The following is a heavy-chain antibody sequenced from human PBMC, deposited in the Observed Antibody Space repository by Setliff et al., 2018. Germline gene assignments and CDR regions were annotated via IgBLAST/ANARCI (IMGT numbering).Heavy chain of an antibody. Sequence: PGGSLRLSCAASGFTFSSYSMNWVRQAPGKGLEWVSYLSAGSTTKDYADSVKGRFTISRDNAKNSLYLQVNSLRAEDTAVYYCARDLRYCSGSTCYTDGSRSNWFDPWGQGTLVTVSS. CDR1: GFTFSSYS. V-gene: IGHV3-48*04. D-gene: IGHD2-15*01. J-gene: IGHJ5*02. CDR2: LSAGSTTK. CDR3: ARDLRYCSGSTCYTDGSRSNWFDP.